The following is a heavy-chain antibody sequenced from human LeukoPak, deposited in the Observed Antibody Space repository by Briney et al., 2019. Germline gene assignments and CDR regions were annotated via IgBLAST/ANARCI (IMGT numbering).Heavy chain of an antibody. CDR2: INWKGGST. CDR3: ARDAGRGISMIVD. CDR1: GFTFVDYG. Sequence: GGSLRLSCAASGFTFVDYGMSWVRQAPGKGLEWVSGINWKGGSTGYADSVKGRFTISRDNAKNSLYLQMNSLRAEDTALYHCARDAGRGISMIVDWGQGTLVTVSS. D-gene: IGHD3-22*01. V-gene: IGHV3-20*01. J-gene: IGHJ4*02.